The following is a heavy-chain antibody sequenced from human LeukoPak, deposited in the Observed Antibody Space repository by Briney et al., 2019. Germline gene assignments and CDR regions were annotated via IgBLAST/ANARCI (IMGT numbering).Heavy chain of an antibody. D-gene: IGHD3-10*01. CDR3: ARAVGPYDY. CDR1: GFTFSTYG. V-gene: IGHV3-33*01. J-gene: IGHJ4*02. CDR2: IWHDGSNK. Sequence: GGSLRLSCAASGFTFSTYGIHWVRQAPGKGLEWVAVIWHDGSNKYYSDSVKGRFTIPRDNSKNTLYLQMNSLRAEDTAVYFCARAVGPYDYWGQGTLVTVSS.